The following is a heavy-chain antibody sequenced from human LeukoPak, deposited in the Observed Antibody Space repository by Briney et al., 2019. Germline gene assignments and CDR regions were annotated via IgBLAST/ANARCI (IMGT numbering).Heavy chain of an antibody. CDR2: IYTSGST. CDR1: GGSISSGAYY. V-gene: IGHV4-61*02. D-gene: IGHD3-3*01. J-gene: IGHJ4*02. CDR3: ARDVYDFWSGYYD. Sequence: SQTLSLTCTVSGGSISSGAYYYNWIRQPAGKGLEWIGRIYTSGSTNYNPSLKSRLTISVDTSKNQFSLKLSSVTAADTAVYYCARDVYDFWSGYYDRGPGTLVTVSS.